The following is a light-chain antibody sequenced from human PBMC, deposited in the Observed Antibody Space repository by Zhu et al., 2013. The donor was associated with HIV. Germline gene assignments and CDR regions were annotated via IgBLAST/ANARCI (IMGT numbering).Light chain of an antibody. J-gene: IGKJ2*01. Sequence: EIVLTQSPATLSLSPGERATLSCGASQSVSRYLAWYQQKPGQAPRLLIYGASSRATGIPDRFSGSGSGTDFTLTISGLEPEDFAVYFCQHYSSSLYTFGQGTKLEIK. CDR1: QSVSRY. CDR3: QHYSSSLYT. V-gene: IGKV3-20*01. CDR2: GAS.